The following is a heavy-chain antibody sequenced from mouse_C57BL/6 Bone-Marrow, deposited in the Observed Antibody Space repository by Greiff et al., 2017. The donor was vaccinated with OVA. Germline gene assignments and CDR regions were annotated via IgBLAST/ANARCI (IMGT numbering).Heavy chain of an antibody. D-gene: IGHD1-1*01. V-gene: IGHV5-12*01. CDR1: GFTFSDYY. J-gene: IGHJ3*01. CDR2: ISNGGGST. CDR3: ARPIYYGSSYGFAY. Sequence: EVQLVESGGGLVQPGGSLKLSCAASGFTFSDYYMYWVRQTPEKRLEWVAYISNGGGSTYYPDTVKGRFTISRDNAKNTLYLQMSRLKSEDTAMYYCARPIYYGSSYGFAYWGQGTLVTVSA.